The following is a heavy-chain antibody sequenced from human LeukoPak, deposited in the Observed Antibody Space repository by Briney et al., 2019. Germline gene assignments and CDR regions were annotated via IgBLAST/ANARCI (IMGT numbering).Heavy chain of an antibody. CDR2: INPNSGGT. V-gene: IGHV1-2*02. CDR1: GYTFTGYY. D-gene: IGHD2-2*02. Sequence: VASVKVSCKASGYTFTGYYMHWVRQAPGQGLEWMGWINPNSGGTNYAQKFQGRVTMTRDTSISTAYMELSRLRSDDTAVYYCARDLLGYCSSTSCYTGAFDIWGQGTMVTVSS. CDR3: ARDLLGYCSSTSCYTGAFDI. J-gene: IGHJ3*02.